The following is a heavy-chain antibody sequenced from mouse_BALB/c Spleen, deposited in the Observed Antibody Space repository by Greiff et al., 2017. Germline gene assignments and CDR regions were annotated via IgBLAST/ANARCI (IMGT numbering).Heavy chain of an antibody. Sequence: EVHLVESGPSLVKPSQTLSLTCSVTGDSITSGYWNWIRKFPGNKLEYMGYISYSGSTYYNPSLKSRISITRDTSKNQYYLQLNSVTTEDTATYYGARGGNYVPYYAMDYWGQGTSVTVSS. D-gene: IGHD2-1*01. CDR2: ISYSGST. J-gene: IGHJ4*01. CDR1: GDSITSGY. V-gene: IGHV3-8*02. CDR3: ARGGNYVPYYAMDY.